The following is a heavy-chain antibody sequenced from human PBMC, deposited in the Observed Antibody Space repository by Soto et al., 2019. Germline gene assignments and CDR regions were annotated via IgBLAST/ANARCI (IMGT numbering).Heavy chain of an antibody. V-gene: IGHV3-21*01. J-gene: IGHJ5*02. CDR1: GFPFSTSN. Sequence: EVQLVESGGGLVNPGGSLRLSCVVSGFPFSTSNMNWVRQAPGKGLEWVSFISSSSTYIYYADSVKGRFTVSRDDAENSLFLQMNSLRAEDTAVYYCARGVLPISSTSWFVPWGQGTLVTVSS. CDR2: ISSSSTYI. CDR3: ARGVLPISSTSWFVP. D-gene: IGHD3-16*01.